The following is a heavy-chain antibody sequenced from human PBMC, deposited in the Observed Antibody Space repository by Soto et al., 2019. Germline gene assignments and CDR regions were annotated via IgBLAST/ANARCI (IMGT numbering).Heavy chain of an antibody. CDR1: GGSISNHY. D-gene: IGHD7-27*01. CDR2: IYYNGNT. J-gene: IGHJ4*02. V-gene: IGHV4-59*11. CDR3: ARANWYSEY. Sequence: QVQLQESGPGLVKPSETLSLTCTVSGGSISNHYWSWIRQPPGKGLECIGYIYYNGNTNYNPSLKSRVTISVDTSKNQFSLKLSSVTAADTAVYYCARANWYSEYWGQGTLVTVSS.